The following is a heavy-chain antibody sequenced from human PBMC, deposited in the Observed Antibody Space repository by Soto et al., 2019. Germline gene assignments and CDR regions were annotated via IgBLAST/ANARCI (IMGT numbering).Heavy chain of an antibody. V-gene: IGHV3-21*01. CDR1: GFTFSSYS. D-gene: IGHD2-2*02. CDR2: ISSSSSYI. CDR3: ARIGYCISTSCYRGARNYYYGMDA. J-gene: IGHJ6*02. Sequence: PGVSLRLSCAASGFTFSSYSMNWVRQAPGKGLEWVSSISSSSSYIYYADSVKGRFTISRDNAKNSLYLQMNSLRAEDTAVYYCARIGYCISTSCYRGARNYYYGMDAWGQGPTVTVSS.